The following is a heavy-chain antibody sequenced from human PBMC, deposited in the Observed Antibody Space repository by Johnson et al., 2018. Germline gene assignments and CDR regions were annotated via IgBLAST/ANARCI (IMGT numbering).Heavy chain of an antibody. CDR3: ARDMVYSMDV. J-gene: IGHJ6*02. Sequence: VQLQESGGGSVQPGGSLRLSCAASGISFSKNWMHWVRQAPGKGLVWVSQINSDGSSTNYADFVKGRFTISRDNAKNTVYLQMNSLRAEDTAVYFCARDMVYSMDVWGQGTTVTVSS. V-gene: IGHV3-74*01. D-gene: IGHD2-15*01. CDR1: GISFSKNW. CDR2: INSDGSST.